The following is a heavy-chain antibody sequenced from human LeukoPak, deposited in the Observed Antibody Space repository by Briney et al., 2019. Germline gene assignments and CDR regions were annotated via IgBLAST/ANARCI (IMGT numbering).Heavy chain of an antibody. CDR1: GFTFDDYT. V-gene: IGHV3-43*01. CDR2: ISWDGGST. J-gene: IGHJ2*01. Sequence: GGSLRLSCAASGFTFDDYTMHWVRQAPGKGLEWVSLISWDGGSTYYADSVKGRFTISRDSSKNTLFLHMNTLRAEDTAIYYCAKDRTVGASYWYFDLWGRGTLVTVSS. D-gene: IGHD1-26*01. CDR3: AKDRTVGASYWYFDL.